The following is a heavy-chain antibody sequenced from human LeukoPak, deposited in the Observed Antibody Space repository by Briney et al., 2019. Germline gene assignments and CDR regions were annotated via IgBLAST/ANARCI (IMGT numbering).Heavy chain of an antibody. V-gene: IGHV4-61*02. D-gene: IGHD6-6*01. CDR3: ARRAPSPYSSSSFNYYYYMDV. CDR1: GGSISSGSYY. Sequence: SQTLSLTCTVSGGSISSGSYYWSWIRQPAGKGLEWIGRIYTSGSTNYNPSLKSRVTISVDTSKNQFSLKLSSVTAADTAVYYCARRAPSPYSSSSFNYYYYMDVWGKGTTVTVSS. J-gene: IGHJ6*03. CDR2: IYTSGST.